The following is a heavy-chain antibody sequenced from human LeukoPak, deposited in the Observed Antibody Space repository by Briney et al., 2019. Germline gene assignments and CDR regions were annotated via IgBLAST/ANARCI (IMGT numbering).Heavy chain of an antibody. J-gene: IGHJ5*02. CDR3: ARYGLGIYYDSSGYYHNWFDP. CDR1: GYTFTGYY. V-gene: IGHV1-2*02. Sequence: ASVKVSCKASGYTFTGYYMHWVRQAPGQGLEWMGWINPNSGGTNYAQKFQGRVTMTRDTSISTAYMELSRLRSDDTAVYYCARYGLGIYYDSSGYYHNWFDPWGQGTLVTVSS. D-gene: IGHD3-22*01. CDR2: INPNSGGT.